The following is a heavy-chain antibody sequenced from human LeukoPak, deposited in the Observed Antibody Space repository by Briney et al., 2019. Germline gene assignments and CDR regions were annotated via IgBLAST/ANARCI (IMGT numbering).Heavy chain of an antibody. CDR3: ARDNSVGDNAWWFDP. V-gene: IGHV1-2*02. D-gene: IGHD1-26*01. CDR1: GYTFTGYY. Sequence: GASVKVSCKASGYTFTGYYMHWVRQAPGQGLEWMGWINPNSGGTNYAQKFQGRVTMTRDMSTSTDYSELSSLRSEDTAIYYCARDNSVGDNAWWFDPWGQGTLVTVSS. CDR2: INPNSGGT. J-gene: IGHJ5*02.